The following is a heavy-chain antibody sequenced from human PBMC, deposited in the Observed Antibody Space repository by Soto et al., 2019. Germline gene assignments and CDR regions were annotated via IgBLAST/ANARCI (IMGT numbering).Heavy chain of an antibody. Sequence: PSETLSLTCTASGVSIISSDFYWGRDRQPPGMGLERIGSIFYLGSSYYNPSLKSRATMSVDTSKNQLPLSLRVVTAAATALYFCARHAVALRKNKWFDPWGQGIMVTVSS. J-gene: IGHJ5*02. CDR1: GVSIISSDFY. D-gene: IGHD2-15*01. CDR2: IFYLGSS. CDR3: ARHAVALRKNKWFDP. V-gene: IGHV4-39*01.